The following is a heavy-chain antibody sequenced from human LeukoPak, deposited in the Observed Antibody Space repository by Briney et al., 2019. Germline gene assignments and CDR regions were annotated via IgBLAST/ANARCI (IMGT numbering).Heavy chain of an antibody. Sequence: GGSLRLSCAVSGITLSNYGMSWVRQAPGKGLEWVAGISDSGGSTKYADSVKGRFTISRDNPKNTLYLQMNSLRAEDTAVYYCAKERFLRYFDWKPFDYWGQGTLVTVSS. CDR1: GITLSNYG. CDR3: AKERFLRYFDWKPFDY. D-gene: IGHD3-9*01. CDR2: ISDSGGST. V-gene: IGHV3-23*01. J-gene: IGHJ4*02.